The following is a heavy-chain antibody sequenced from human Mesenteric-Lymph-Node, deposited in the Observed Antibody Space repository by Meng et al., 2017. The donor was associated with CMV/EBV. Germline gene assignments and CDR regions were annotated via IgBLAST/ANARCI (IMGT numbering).Heavy chain of an antibody. J-gene: IGHJ6*02. Sequence: SETLSLTCTVSGGSVSSGSYYWSWIRQPPGKGLEWIGSIYYSGSTYYNPSLKSRVTISVDTSKNQFSLKLSSVTAADTAVYYCARNSSSWYGYYYYGMDVWGQGTTVTVSS. CDR1: GGSVSSGSYY. D-gene: IGHD6-13*01. V-gene: IGHV4-39*01. CDR3: ARNSSSWYGYYYYGMDV. CDR2: IYYSGST.